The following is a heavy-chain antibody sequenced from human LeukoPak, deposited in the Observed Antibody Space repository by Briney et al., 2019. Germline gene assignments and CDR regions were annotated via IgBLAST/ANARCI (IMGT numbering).Heavy chain of an antibody. CDR2: INHSGST. J-gene: IGHJ5*02. CDR3: ARGRYCSSTSCYNWFDP. D-gene: IGHD2-2*01. V-gene: IGHV4-39*07. CDR1: GGSISSSSYY. Sequence: SETLSLTCTVSGGSISSSSYYWGWIRQPPGKGLEWIGKINHSGSTNYNPSLKSRVTISVDTSKNQFSLKLSSVTAADTAVYYCARGRYCSSTSCYNWFDPWGQGTLVTVSS.